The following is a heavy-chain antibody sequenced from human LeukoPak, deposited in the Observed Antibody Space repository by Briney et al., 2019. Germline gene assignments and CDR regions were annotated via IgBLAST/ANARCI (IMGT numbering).Heavy chain of an antibody. V-gene: IGHV3-7*03. D-gene: IGHD6-19*01. CDR3: AKDHLPGIVVADRDY. CDR1: GFTFSSYW. Sequence: GGSLRLSCAASGFTFSSYWMSWVRQAPGKGLEWVANIKQDGSEKYHVDSVKGRFTISRDNSKNTLYLQINSLRAEDTAVYYCAKDHLPGIVVADRDYWGQGTLVTVSS. CDR2: IKQDGSEK. J-gene: IGHJ4*02.